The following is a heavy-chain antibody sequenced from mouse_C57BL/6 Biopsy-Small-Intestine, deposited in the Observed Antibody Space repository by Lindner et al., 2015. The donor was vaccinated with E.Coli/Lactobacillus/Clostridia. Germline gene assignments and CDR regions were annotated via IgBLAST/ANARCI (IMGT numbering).Heavy chain of an antibody. CDR2: FHPYNDDT. CDR1: GYTFTTYP. Sequence: VQLQESGAELVKPGASVKMSCKASGYTFTTYPIEWMKQNHGKSLEWIGNFHPYNDDTEYNEKFKGKATMTVEKSSSTVYSELSRLTSDDSAAYYCARGSLYFYSMDYWGQGTSVTVSS. CDR3: ARGSLYFYSMDY. V-gene: IGHV1-47*01. J-gene: IGHJ4*01. D-gene: IGHD1-1*01.